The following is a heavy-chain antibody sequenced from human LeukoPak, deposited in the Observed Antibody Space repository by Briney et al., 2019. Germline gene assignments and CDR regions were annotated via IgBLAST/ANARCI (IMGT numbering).Heavy chain of an antibody. Sequence: SQTLSLTCTVSGGSISSGSYYWSWIRQPAGKGLEWIGRFYTSGNTNYNPSLKSRVTILVDTSKNQFSLKLSSVTAADTAVYYCARYSSSWYHTFDYWGQGTLVTVSS. V-gene: IGHV4-61*02. CDR1: GGSISSGSYY. D-gene: IGHD6-13*01. CDR2: FYTSGNT. J-gene: IGHJ4*02. CDR3: ARYSSSWYHTFDY.